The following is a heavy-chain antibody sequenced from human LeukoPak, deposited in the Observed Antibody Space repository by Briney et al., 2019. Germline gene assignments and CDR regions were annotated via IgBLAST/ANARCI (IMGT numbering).Heavy chain of an antibody. J-gene: IGHJ4*02. CDR1: GYTFTGYY. CDR3: ARGKVWGKGSTTYFDY. Sequence: GESLKISCKASGYTFTGYYMHWVRQAPGQGLEWMGRINPNSGGTNYAQKFQGRVTMTRDTSISTAYMELSRLRSDDTAVYYCARGKVWGKGSTTYFDYWGQGTLVTVSS. CDR2: INPNSGGT. D-gene: IGHD1-26*01. V-gene: IGHV1-2*06.